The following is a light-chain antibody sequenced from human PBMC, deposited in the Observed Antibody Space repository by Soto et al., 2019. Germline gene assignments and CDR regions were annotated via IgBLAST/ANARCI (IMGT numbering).Light chain of an antibody. CDR2: YDS. V-gene: IGLV3-21*04. Sequence: SYELTQSPSVSVAPGKTAKITWGGNNIGSKSVHWYQQMAGQAPILAMYYDSDRPSGIPERFAGSNSGNTATLTISTVEAGDESDYYCLVWDISSYHVVFGGGTKVTVL. CDR3: LVWDISSYHVV. CDR1: NIGSKS. J-gene: IGLJ2*01.